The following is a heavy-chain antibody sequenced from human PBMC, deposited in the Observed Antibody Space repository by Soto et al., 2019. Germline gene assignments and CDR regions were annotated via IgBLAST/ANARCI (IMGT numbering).Heavy chain of an antibody. CDR1: GFTFSSYW. J-gene: IGHJ6*04. CDR2: IKQDGSEK. CDR3: ARDLRGYCTNCYFYGMDV. D-gene: IGHD2-8*01. Sequence: EVQLVESGGGLVQPGGSLRLSCAASGFTFSSYWMSWVRQAPGKGLEWVANIKQDGSEKYYVDSVKGRFTISRDNARNSLYLQMKGLRAEDTAVYYCARDLRGYCTNCYFYGMDVWGKGPTVTVSS. V-gene: IGHV3-7*01.